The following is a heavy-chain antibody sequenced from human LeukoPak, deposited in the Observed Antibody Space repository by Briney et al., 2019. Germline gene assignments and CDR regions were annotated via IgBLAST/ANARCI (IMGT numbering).Heavy chain of an antibody. CDR3: ARLIDYYYGMDV. CDR2: INYSGST. Sequence: SETLSLTCTVSGGSISSYYWNWIRQPPGKGLEYIGNINYSGSTNYDPSLKSRVTISVDTSKNQSSLKLSSVTAADTAVYYCARLIDYYYGMDVWGQGATVTVSS. V-gene: IGHV4-59*08. CDR1: GGSISSYY. J-gene: IGHJ6*02.